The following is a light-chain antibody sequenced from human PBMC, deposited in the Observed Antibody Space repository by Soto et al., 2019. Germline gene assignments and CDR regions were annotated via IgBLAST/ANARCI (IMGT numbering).Light chain of an antibody. CDR3: SSYTTSNTRQIV. Sequence: QSALTQPASVSGSPGQSITISCTGTSSDVGGYNYVSWYQHHPGKAPKLMIFDVSNRPSGVSNRFSGSKSGNTAPLTISGLQPEDEADYYCSSYTTSNTRQIVFGTGTKVTVL. CDR1: SSDVGGYNY. CDR2: DVS. V-gene: IGLV2-14*03. J-gene: IGLJ1*01.